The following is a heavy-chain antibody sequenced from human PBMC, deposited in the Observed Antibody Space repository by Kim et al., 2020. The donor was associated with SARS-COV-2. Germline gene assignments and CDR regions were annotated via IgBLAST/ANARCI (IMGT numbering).Heavy chain of an antibody. CDR3: ARVRWDYYDSSGPGDY. D-gene: IGHD3-22*01. V-gene: IGHV3-21*01. CDR2: ISSSGSYI. CDR1: GFTFSSYS. J-gene: IGHJ4*02. Sequence: GGSLRLSCAASGFTFSSYSMNWVRQAPGKGLEWVSSISSSGSYIYYADSVKGRFTISRDNAKNSLYLQMNSLRAEDTAVYYCARVRWDYYDSSGPGDYWGQGTLVTVSS.